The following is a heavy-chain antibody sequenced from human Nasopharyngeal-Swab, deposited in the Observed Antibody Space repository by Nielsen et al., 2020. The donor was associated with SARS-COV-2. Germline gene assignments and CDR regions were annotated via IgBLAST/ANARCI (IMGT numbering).Heavy chain of an antibody. D-gene: IGHD6-19*01. J-gene: IGHJ6*03. CDR3: AKGASSGWYGGYYMDV. Sequence: GESLKISCAASGFTLSSYAMSWVRQAPGKGLEWVSAISGSGGSTYYADSVKGRFTISRDNSKNTLYLQMNSLRAEDTAVYYCAKGASSGWYGGYYMDVWGKGTTVTVSS. CDR1: GFTLSSYA. V-gene: IGHV3-23*01. CDR2: ISGSGGST.